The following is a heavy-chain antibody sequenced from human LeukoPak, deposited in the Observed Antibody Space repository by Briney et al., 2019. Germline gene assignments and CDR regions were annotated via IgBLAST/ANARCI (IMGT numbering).Heavy chain of an antibody. CDR1: GGSINSSSYY. CDR2: IFYSGNT. CDR3: ARHRSKWLQSSFDY. Sequence: PSETLSLTCTVSGGSINSSSYYWGWIRQPPGKGLEWIGSIFYSGNTYDNPSLKSRVTISVDTSKNQFSLKLNSVTAADTAVYYCARHRSKWLQSSFDYWDQGTLVTVSS. J-gene: IGHJ4*02. D-gene: IGHD5-24*01. V-gene: IGHV4-39*01.